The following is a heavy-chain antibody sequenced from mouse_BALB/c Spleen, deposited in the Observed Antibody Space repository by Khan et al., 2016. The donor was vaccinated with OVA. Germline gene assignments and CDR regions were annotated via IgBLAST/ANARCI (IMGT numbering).Heavy chain of an antibody. Sequence: QVQLKESGPGLVAPSQSLSITCTVSGFSLTSYGVSWVRQPPGKGLEWLGVMWGDGNTNYHSALRSRLRISKDNSKSQVFLKLNSLQTDDTATYYGANQNHGTLYAVDYWGQGTSVTVSS. CDR2: MWGDGNT. CDR3: ANQNHGTLYAVDY. J-gene: IGHJ4*01. D-gene: IGHD2-1*01. V-gene: IGHV2-3*01. CDR1: GFSLTSYG.